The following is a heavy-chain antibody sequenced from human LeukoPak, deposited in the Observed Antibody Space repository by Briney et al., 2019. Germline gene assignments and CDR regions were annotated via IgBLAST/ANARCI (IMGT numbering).Heavy chain of an antibody. CDR3: AKSMVSGSSHWYFDL. CDR2: ISWDGGST. J-gene: IGHJ2*01. V-gene: IGHV3-43*01. CDR1: GFTFDDYT. D-gene: IGHD3-10*01. Sequence: GGSLRLSCAASGFTFDDYTMHWVRQAPGKGLEWVSLISWDGGSTYYADSVKGRFTISRDNSKNSLYLQMNSLRTEDTALYYCAKSMVSGSSHWYFDLWGRGTLVTVFS.